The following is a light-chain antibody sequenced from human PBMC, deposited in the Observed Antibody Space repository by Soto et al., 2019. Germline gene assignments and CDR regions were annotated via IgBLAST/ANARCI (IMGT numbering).Light chain of an antibody. CDR1: TTDVATYDL. CDR2: RSL. V-gene: IGLV2-23*02. J-gene: IGLJ2*01. Sequence: QSVLTQPASVSGSPGQSITISCAGTTTDVATYDLVSWYQHHPGTAPRSSFMRSLSGPQGVSNRFSGSKSGNTASLTISGLQPEDEADYFCCSYAGGNTFVFGGGTKLTVL. CDR3: CSYAGGNTFV.